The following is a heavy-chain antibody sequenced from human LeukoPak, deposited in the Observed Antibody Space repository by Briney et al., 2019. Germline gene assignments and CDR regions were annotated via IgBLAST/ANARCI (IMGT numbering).Heavy chain of an antibody. CDR2: IYHSGST. CDR1: GGSISSSNW. CDR3: ASTSPAVYDYDWGSYRHRYFGY. V-gene: IGHV4-4*02. Sequence: SETLSLTCAVSGGSISSSNWWSWVRQPPGKGLEWIGEIYHSGSTNYNPSLKSRVTISVDKSKNQFSLKLSFVTAADTAVYYCASTSPAVYDYDWGSYRHRYFGYWGQGTLVTVSS. J-gene: IGHJ4*02. D-gene: IGHD3-16*02.